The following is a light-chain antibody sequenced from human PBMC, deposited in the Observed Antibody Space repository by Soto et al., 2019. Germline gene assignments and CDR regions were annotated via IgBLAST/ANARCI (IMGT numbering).Light chain of an antibody. Sequence: EIGLTLAPATLSLSPGERATLSCRASQSVSSYLAWYQQKPGQAPRLLIYDASNRATGIPARFSGSGSGTDFTLTISSLEPEDFAVYYCQQRSNWPPETFGQGTRLEIK. CDR3: QQRSNWPPET. CDR1: QSVSSY. CDR2: DAS. V-gene: IGKV3-11*01. J-gene: IGKJ5*01.